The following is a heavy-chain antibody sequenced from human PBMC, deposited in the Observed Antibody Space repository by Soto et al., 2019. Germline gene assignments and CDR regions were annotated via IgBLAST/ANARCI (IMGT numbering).Heavy chain of an antibody. Sequence: EVQLVESGGGLVKPGGSLRLSCAASGFTFSSYSMNWVRQAPGKGLEWVSSISSSSSYIYYADSVKGRFTISRDNAKNSLYLQMNSLRAEDTAVYYCARERRWLAEVDYWGQGTLVTVSS. CDR2: ISSSSSYI. V-gene: IGHV3-21*01. CDR1: GFTFSSYS. CDR3: ARERRWLAEVDY. D-gene: IGHD6-19*01. J-gene: IGHJ4*02.